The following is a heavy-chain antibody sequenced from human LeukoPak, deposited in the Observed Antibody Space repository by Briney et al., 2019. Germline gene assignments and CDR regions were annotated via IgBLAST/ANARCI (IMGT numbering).Heavy chain of an antibody. CDR2: IGGSGRSA. CDR3: AKPYYHDDSGS. J-gene: IGHJ5*02. V-gene: IGHV3-23*01. D-gene: IGHD3-22*01. CDR1: GFSFRSNA. Sequence: GGSLRLSCAASGFSFRSNAMNWVRQAPGKGLEWVAGIGGSGRSAYYAGAVEGRFTISRDNSKNTVDLQMSGLRAEDTAIYYCAKPYYHDDSGSWGQGTRVTVSS.